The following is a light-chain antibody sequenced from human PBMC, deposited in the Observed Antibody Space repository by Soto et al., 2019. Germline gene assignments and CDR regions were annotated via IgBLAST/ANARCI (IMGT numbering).Light chain of an antibody. CDR1: QSVSSY. CDR2: DAS. V-gene: IGKV3-11*01. CDR3: QVYNNWPRT. J-gene: IGKJ1*01. Sequence: EIMLTQSPATLSLSPGERATLSCRASQSVSSYLAWYQQKPGQAPRLLIYDASNRATGIPARFSGSGSGTDFTLTISSLEPEDFAVYFCQVYNNWPRTFGQGTKVDIK.